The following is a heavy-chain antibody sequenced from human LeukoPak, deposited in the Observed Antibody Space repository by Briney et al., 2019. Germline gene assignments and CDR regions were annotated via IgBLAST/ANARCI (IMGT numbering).Heavy chain of an antibody. CDR2: ISSSSSYI. CDR3: ARDAGAYYYYGMDV. V-gene: IGHV3-21*01. J-gene: IGHJ6*02. CDR1: GFTFSSYS. Sequence: GGSLRLSCAASGFTFSSYSMNWVRQAPGKGLEWVSSISSSSSYIYYADSVKGRFTISRDNAKNSLYLQMNSLRAEDTAVYYCARDAGAYYYYGMDVWGQGTTVTVSS.